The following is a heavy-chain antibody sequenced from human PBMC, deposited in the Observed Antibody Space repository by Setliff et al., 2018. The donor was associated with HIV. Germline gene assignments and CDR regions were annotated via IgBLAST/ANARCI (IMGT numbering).Heavy chain of an antibody. D-gene: IGHD3-9*01. CDR1: GVNFNDYS. CDR2: ISWDSGRT. J-gene: IGHJ4*02. V-gene: IGHV3-43D*03. Sequence: GESLKISCVASGVNFNDYSMHWVRQTPGKTLEWVSLISWDSGRTDYAVSVRGRFTISRDNSKNSLYLQMQSLRPEDTALYYCAKGTMNHDFLTGYSPFDSWGQGTQVTVSS. CDR3: AKGTMNHDFLTGYSPFDS.